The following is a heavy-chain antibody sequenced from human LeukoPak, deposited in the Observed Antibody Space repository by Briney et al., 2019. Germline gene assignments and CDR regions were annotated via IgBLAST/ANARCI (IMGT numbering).Heavy chain of an antibody. J-gene: IGHJ4*02. Sequence: PGGSLRLSCAASGFTFSSYGMHWVRQAPGKGLGWVAVISYDGSNKYYADSVKGRFTISRDNSKNTLYLQMNSLRAEDTAVYYCAKSWDGYMYYFDYWGQGTLVTVSS. CDR3: AKSWDGYMYYFDY. D-gene: IGHD5-24*01. CDR1: GFTFSSYG. CDR2: ISYDGSNK. V-gene: IGHV3-30*18.